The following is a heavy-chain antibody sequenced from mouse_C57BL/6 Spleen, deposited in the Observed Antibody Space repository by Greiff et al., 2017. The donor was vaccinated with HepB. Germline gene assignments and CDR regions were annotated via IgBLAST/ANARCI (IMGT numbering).Heavy chain of an antibody. CDR1: GFTFSDYY. V-gene: IGHV5-16*01. J-gene: IGHJ4*01. Sequence: EVKVVESEGGLVQPGSSMKLSCTASGFTFSDYYMAWVRQVPEKGLEWVANINYDGSSTYYLDSLKSRFIISRDNAKNILYLQMSSLKSEDTATYYCAREDDYAMDYWGQGTSVTVSS. CDR2: INYDGSST. CDR3: AREDDYAMDY.